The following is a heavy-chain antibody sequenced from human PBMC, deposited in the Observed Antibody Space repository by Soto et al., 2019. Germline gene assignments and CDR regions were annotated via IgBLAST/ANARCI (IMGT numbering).Heavy chain of an antibody. V-gene: IGHV1-46*03. CDR1: GYTFTSYY. CDR2: INPSGGST. CDR3: ASGVSATSYYYYYGMDV. D-gene: IGHD2-8*01. Sequence: ASVKVSCKASGYTFTSYYMHWVRQAPGQGLEWMGIINPSGGSTSYAQKFQGRVTMTRDTSTSTVYMELSSLRSEDTAVYYCASGVSATSYYYYYGMDVWGQGTTVTVSS. J-gene: IGHJ6*02.